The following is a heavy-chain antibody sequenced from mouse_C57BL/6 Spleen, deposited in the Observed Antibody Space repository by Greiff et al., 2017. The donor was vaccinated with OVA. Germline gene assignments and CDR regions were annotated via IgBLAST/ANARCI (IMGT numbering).Heavy chain of an antibody. J-gene: IGHJ3*01. CDR2: IDPETGGT. D-gene: IGHD2-2*01. Sequence: VQLQQSGAELVRPGASVTLSCKASGYTFTDYEMHWVKQTPVHGLEWIGAIDPETGGTAYNQKFKGKAILTADKSSSTAYMELRSLTSEDSAVYYCAIIYYGYGSAYWGQGTLVTVSA. CDR1: GYTFTDYE. V-gene: IGHV1-15*01. CDR3: AIIYYGYGSAY.